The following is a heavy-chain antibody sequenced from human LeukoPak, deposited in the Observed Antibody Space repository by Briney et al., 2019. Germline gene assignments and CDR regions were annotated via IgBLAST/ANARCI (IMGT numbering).Heavy chain of an antibody. D-gene: IGHD5-12*01. J-gene: IGHJ4*02. Sequence: GRSLRLSCAASGFTFSSYGMHWVRQAPGKGLEWVAVISYDGSNKYYADSVKGRFTISRDNSKNTLYLQMNSLRAEDTAVYYCAKGGYSGYDLGYWGQGTLVTVSS. CDR1: GFTFSSYG. CDR3: AKGGYSGYDLGY. CDR2: ISYDGSNK. V-gene: IGHV3-30*18.